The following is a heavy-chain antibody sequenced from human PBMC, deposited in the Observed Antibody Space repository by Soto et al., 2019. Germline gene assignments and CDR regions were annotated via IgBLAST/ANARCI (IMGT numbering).Heavy chain of an antibody. D-gene: IGHD6-13*01. CDR3: AKSSPYSSGWYSPIFDY. CDR1: GFSFSDYA. V-gene: IGHV3-23*01. CDR2: ISESGGST. J-gene: IGHJ4*02. Sequence: GGSLSLSCAASGFSFSDYAMSWVRQAPGKGLEWVSVISESGGSTHYADSVRGRFTVSRDNSKNSLSLRMNSLRDEDTAVYFCAKSSPYSSGWYSPIFDYWGQGALVTVSS.